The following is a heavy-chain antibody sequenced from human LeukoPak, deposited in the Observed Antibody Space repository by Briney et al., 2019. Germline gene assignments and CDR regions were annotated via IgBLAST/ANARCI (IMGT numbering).Heavy chain of an antibody. D-gene: IGHD4-17*01. V-gene: IGHV3-30*03. CDR3: ARAFSTTAFDY. Sequence: GGSLRLSCVASGFTFTNYEMNWVRQAPGKGLEWVAVISDDGSNKYYAESVKGQFTISRDNSKNTLYLQMNSLRAEDTAVYYCARAFSTTAFDYWGQGTLVTVSS. J-gene: IGHJ4*02. CDR2: ISDDGSNK. CDR1: GFTFTNYE.